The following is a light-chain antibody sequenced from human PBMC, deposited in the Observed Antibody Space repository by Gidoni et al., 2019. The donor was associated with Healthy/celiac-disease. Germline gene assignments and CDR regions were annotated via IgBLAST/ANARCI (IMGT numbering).Light chain of an antibody. CDR3: QQYDNFPPLT. Sequence: DIQMTQSPSSLSASVGDRVTITCQASQGSRNYLNWYQQKPGKAPKLLIYDAFNLETGVPSRFSGSGSGTDFTFTISSLQPEDTATYYCQQYDNFPPLTFGGGTKVEIK. V-gene: IGKV1-33*01. CDR1: QGSRNY. CDR2: DAF. J-gene: IGKJ4*01.